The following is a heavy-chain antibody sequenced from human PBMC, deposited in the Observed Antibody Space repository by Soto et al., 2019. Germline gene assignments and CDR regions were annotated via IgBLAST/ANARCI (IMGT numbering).Heavy chain of an antibody. CDR2: IYHSGSI. D-gene: IGHD2-21*02. J-gene: IGHJ5*02. Sequence: SETLSLTCAVSGYSISSGYYWGWIRQPPGKGLEWIGSIYHSGSIYYNPSLKSRVSISVDTSKNHFSLKLSSVTAADTAVYYCARGKGHTGLNCFDPWGQGTLVTVSS. V-gene: IGHV4-38-2*01. CDR1: GYSISSGYY. CDR3: ARGKGHTGLNCFDP.